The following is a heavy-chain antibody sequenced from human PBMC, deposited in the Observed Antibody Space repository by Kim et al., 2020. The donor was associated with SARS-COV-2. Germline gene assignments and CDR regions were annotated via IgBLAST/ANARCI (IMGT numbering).Heavy chain of an antibody. CDR1: GFTFSSYS. D-gene: IGHD2-15*01. V-gene: IGHV3-21*01. Sequence: GGSLRLSCAASGFTFSSYSMNWVRQAPGKGLEWVSSISSSSSYIYYADSVKGRFTISRDNAKNSLYLQMNSLRAEDTAVYYCASVLPLKYRPDGNYWGQGTLVTVSS. CDR3: ASVLPLKYRPDGNY. J-gene: IGHJ4*02. CDR2: ISSSSSYI.